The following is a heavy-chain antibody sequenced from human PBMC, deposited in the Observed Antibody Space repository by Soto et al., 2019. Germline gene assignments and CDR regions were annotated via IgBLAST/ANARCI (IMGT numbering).Heavy chain of an antibody. CDR3: ARDTSFYYMDV. J-gene: IGHJ6*03. CDR2: IYYSGST. Sequence: SETLSLTCTVSGGSISSGGYYWSWIRQHPGKGLEWIGYIYYSGSTYYNPSLKSRVTISVDTSKNQFSLKLSSVTAADTAVYYCARDTSFYYMDVWGKGTTVTVSS. CDR1: GGSISSGGYY. V-gene: IGHV4-31*03. D-gene: IGHD1-1*01.